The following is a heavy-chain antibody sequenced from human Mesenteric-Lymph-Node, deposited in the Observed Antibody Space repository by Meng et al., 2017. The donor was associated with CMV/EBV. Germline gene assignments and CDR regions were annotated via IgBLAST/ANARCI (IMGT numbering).Heavy chain of an antibody. CDR2: IRFDGGNK. Sequence: QRVVSGGGVVQPGGSLRLSCAASGFSFSSYGMHWVRQAPGKGLEWVAFIRFDGGNKEYVDSVKGRFTISRDNSKITLYLQMNSLRTEDTAVYYCAKEGPSGSYRPAAGFFDYWGQGTLVTVSS. J-gene: IGHJ4*02. V-gene: IGHV3-30*02. D-gene: IGHD1-26*01. CDR3: AKEGPSGSYRPAAGFFDY. CDR1: GFSFSSYG.